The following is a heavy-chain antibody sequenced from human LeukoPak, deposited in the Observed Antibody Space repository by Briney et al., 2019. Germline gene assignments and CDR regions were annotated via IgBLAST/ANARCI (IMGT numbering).Heavy chain of an antibody. V-gene: IGHV3-66*01. CDR1: GFTFSYYG. CDR3: ASAEGHSTDY. Sequence: GGSLRLSCTASGFTFSYYGMHWVRQAPGKGLEWVSVIYSGGGTYYADSVKGRFTISRDNSKNTLYLQMNSLRAEDTAVYYCASAEGHSTDYWGQGTLVTVSS. D-gene: IGHD6-13*01. CDR2: IYSGGGT. J-gene: IGHJ4*02.